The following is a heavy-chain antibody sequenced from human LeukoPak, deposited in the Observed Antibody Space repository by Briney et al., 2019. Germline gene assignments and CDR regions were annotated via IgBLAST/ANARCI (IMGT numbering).Heavy chain of an antibody. D-gene: IGHD6-13*01. CDR2: MNPNSGNT. Sequence: ASVKVSCKASGYTFTSYDINWVRQATGQGLEWMGWMNPNSGNTGYAQKFQGRVTMTRNTSISKAYMEMSSLRSEDTAVYYCATRRISGSWYFGYYYGMDVWGQGTTVTVSS. CDR1: GYTFTSYD. CDR3: ATRRISGSWYFGYYYGMDV. J-gene: IGHJ6*02. V-gene: IGHV1-8*01.